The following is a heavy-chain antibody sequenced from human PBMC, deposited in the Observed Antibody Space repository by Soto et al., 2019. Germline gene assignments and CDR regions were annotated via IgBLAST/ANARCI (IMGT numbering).Heavy chain of an antibody. CDR3: AKDISCSSTSCYVSGSDY. Sequence: PGGSLRLSCAASGFTFSSYAMSWVRQAPGKGLEWVSAISGSGGSTYYADSVKGRFTISRDNSKNTLYLQMNSLRAEDTAVYYCAKDISCSSTSCYVSGSDYGGQGTLVTVSS. V-gene: IGHV3-23*01. CDR1: GFTFSSYA. CDR2: ISGSGGST. D-gene: IGHD2-2*01. J-gene: IGHJ4*02.